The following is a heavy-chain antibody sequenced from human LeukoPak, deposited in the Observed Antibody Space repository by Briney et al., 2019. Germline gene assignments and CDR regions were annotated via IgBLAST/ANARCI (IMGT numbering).Heavy chain of an antibody. V-gene: IGHV3-30*02. CDR2: IRYDGSNK. J-gene: IGHJ2*01. Sequence: GGSLRLSCAASGFTFSSYGMHWVRQAPGKGLEWVAFIRYDGSNKYYADSVKGRFTISRDNSKNTLYLQMNSLRADDTAVYYCAKGLSTVTSRDWYFDVWGRGTLVTVSS. CDR1: GFTFSSYG. CDR3: AKGLSTVTSRDWYFDV. D-gene: IGHD4-17*01.